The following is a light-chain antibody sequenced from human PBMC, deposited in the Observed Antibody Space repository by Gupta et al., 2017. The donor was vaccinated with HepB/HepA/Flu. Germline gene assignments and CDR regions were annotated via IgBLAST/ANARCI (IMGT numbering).Light chain of an antibody. V-gene: IGKV2-28*01. CDR1: QSLLHSNGYNY. CDR2: LGS. J-gene: IGKJ2*01. Sequence: DIVMPQSPLSLPVTPGEPASISCRSSQSLLHSNGYNYLDWYLQKPGQSPQLLIYLGSNRASGVPDRFSGSGSGTDFTLTISRVEAEDVGVYYCMQALQTPRTFGQGTKLEIK. CDR3: MQALQTPRT.